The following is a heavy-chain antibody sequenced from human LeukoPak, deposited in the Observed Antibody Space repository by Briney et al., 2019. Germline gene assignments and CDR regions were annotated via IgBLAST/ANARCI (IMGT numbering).Heavy chain of an antibody. D-gene: IGHD2-2*02. CDR2: IYHNGTA. J-gene: IGHJ6*02. CDR3: ATAPILRGEGGEHFKYGMDV. V-gene: IGHV4-4*02. CDR1: VGSISSGNW. Sequence: SGTLSLTCAVSVGSISSGNWWSWVRQSLGKGLEWIGEIYHNGTANYNPSLKSRVTISADRFTNHFSLKLTSVTAADTAVYYCATAPILRGEGGEHFKYGMDVWGQGTTVSVSS.